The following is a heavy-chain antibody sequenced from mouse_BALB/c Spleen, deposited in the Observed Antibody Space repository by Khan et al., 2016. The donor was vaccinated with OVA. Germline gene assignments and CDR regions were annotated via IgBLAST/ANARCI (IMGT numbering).Heavy chain of an antibody. Sequence: QVQLQQSGAELVRPGTSVKLSCKTSGYIFTSYWIHWVKQRSGQGLEWIARIYPGTDNTYYNEKFKDRATLTADKSSSTAYFQLSSLKSEDSAVFFCAREEALYYFDYWSQGTTLTVSS. CDR1: GYIFTSYW. CDR2: IYPGTDNT. CDR3: AREEALYYFDY. D-gene: IGHD3-2*02. V-gene: IGHV1S132*01. J-gene: IGHJ2*01.